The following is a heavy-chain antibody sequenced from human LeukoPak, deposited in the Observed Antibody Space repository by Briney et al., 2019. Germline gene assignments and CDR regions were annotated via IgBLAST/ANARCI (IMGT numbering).Heavy chain of an antibody. J-gene: IGHJ4*02. CDR2: INSDGSST. V-gene: IGHV3-74*01. CDR3: VREPQAEYYFDY. CDR1: GFTFSSYW. Sequence: GGSLRLSCAASGFTFSSYWMHWVRQAPGKGLVWVSRINSDGSSTAYADSVKGRFAISRDNAKNTLYLQMNSLRAEDTAVYYCVREPQAEYYFDYWGQGTLVTVSS. D-gene: IGHD1-14*01.